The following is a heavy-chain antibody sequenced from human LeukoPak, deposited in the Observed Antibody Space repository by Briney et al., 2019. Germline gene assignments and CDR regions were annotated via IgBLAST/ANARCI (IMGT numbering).Heavy chain of an antibody. CDR1: GGSISSYY. V-gene: IGHV4-59*08. D-gene: IGHD1-26*01. CDR3: ARHSGSYHDAFDI. CDR2: IYYSGST. Sequence: NRSETLSLTCTVSGGSISSYYWSWIRQPPGKGLEWIGYIYYSGSTNYNPSLKSRVTISVDTSKNQFSLKLSSVTAADTAVYYCARHSGSYHDAFDIWGQGTMVTVSS. J-gene: IGHJ3*02.